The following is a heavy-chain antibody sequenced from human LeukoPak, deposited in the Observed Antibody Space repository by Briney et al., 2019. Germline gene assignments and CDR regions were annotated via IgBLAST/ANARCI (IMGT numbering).Heavy chain of an antibody. CDR1: GASVSTNY. V-gene: IGHV4-59*02. CDR2: VYYSVNT. J-gene: IGHJ4*02. Sequence: PSETLSLTCTVSGASVSTNYWSRIRQSPGKGLEWIGYVYYSVNTNYNPSLKSRVTISADTSKNQFSLKLTSVTAADTAVYYCAKDRIWAHWGQGTLVTVSS. D-gene: IGHD7-27*01. CDR3: AKDRIWAH.